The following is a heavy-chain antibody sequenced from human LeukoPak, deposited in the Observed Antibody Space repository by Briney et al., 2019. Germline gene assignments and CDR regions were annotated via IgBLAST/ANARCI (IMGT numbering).Heavy chain of an antibody. CDR2: INWNGGST. Sequence: PGGSLRLSCAASGFTFDDYGMSWVRQAPGKGLEWVSGINWNGGSTGYADSVKGRFTISRDNSKNTLYLQMNSLRAEDTAVYYCAKGLVGNWIYDWFDPWGQGTLVTVSS. CDR1: GFTFDDYG. CDR3: AKGLVGNWIYDWFDP. D-gene: IGHD1-7*01. V-gene: IGHV3-20*04. J-gene: IGHJ5*02.